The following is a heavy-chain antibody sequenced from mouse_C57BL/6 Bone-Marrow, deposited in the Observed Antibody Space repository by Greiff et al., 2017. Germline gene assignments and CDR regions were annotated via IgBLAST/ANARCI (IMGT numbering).Heavy chain of an antibody. CDR3: AREYYYYGGSYGYFDV. CDR2: IDPVGGYT. J-gene: IGHJ1*03. V-gene: IGHV1-63*01. Sequence: QVQLQQSGAELVRPGTSVKMSCKASGYTFTNYWIGWAKQRPGHGLEWIGDIDPVGGYTNYNQKFKGKATLTTDKSSSTAYMQVSSLTSEDSAIYYCAREYYYYGGSYGYFDVWGTGTTVTVSS. CDR1: GYTFTNYW. D-gene: IGHD1-1*01.